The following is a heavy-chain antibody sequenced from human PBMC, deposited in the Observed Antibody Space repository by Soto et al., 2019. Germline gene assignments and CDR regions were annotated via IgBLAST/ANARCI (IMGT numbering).Heavy chain of an antibody. CDR1: GGSFSGYY. V-gene: IGHV4-34*01. D-gene: IGHD5-12*01. CDR2: INHSGST. Sequence: SETLSLTCAVYGGSFSGYYWSWIRQPPGKGLEWIGEINHSGSTNYNPSLKSRVTISVDTSKNQFSLKLSSVTAADTAVYYCARGIRVDIVATIRAYYYYYMGVWGKGTTVTVSS. CDR3: ARGIRVDIVATIRAYYYYYMGV. J-gene: IGHJ6*03.